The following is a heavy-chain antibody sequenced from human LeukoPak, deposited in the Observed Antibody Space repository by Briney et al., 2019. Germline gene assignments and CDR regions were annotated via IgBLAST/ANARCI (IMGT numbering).Heavy chain of an antibody. Sequence: ASVKVCCKASGYTFTSYGISWVRQAPGQGLEWMGWISAYNGNTNYAQKLQGRVTMTTDTSTSTAYMELRSLRSDDTAVYYCARASYDSSGYYQIDYWGQGTLVTVSS. V-gene: IGHV1-18*01. D-gene: IGHD3-22*01. CDR2: ISAYNGNT. J-gene: IGHJ4*02. CDR1: GYTFTSYG. CDR3: ARASYDSSGYYQIDY.